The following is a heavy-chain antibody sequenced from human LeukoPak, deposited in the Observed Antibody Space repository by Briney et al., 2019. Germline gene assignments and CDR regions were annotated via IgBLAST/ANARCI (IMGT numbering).Heavy chain of an antibody. CDR1: GGSISSYY. D-gene: IGHD4-23*01. CDR2: IYYSGST. Sequence: SETLSLTCTVSGGSISSYYWSWIRQPPGKGLEWIGYIYYSGSTNYNPSLKSRVTISVDTSKNQFSLKLSSATAADTAVYYCARNGGDDWFDPWGQGTLVTVSS. V-gene: IGHV4-59*01. J-gene: IGHJ5*02. CDR3: ARNGGDDWFDP.